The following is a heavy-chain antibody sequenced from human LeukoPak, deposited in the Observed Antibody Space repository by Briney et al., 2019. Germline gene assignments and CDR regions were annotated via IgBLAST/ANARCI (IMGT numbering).Heavy chain of an antibody. CDR1: GGTFSSYA. D-gene: IGHD4-17*01. Sequence: SVTVSCKASGGTFSSYAISWVRQAPGQGLEWMGRIIPIFGTANYAQKFQGRVTITTDESTSTAYMELSSLRSEDTAVYYCARRHGDHEVYFDYWGQGTLVTVSS. CDR2: IIPIFGTA. CDR3: ARRHGDHEVYFDY. J-gene: IGHJ4*02. V-gene: IGHV1-69*05.